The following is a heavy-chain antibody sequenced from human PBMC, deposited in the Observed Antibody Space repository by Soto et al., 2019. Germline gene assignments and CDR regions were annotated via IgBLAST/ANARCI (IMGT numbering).Heavy chain of an antibody. D-gene: IGHD5-18*01. V-gene: IGHV4-30-2*01. Sequence: LSLTCTVSGGSISNAAYSWSWIRQPPGKGLEWIGYIYPSGMPFYNPSLRSRVTISIDRSNDQFSLNLKSVTAADTAVYYCARERGGYGLFDSWGQGTLVTVPQ. CDR1: GGSISNAAYS. CDR3: ARERGGYGLFDS. CDR2: IYPSGMP. J-gene: IGHJ4*02.